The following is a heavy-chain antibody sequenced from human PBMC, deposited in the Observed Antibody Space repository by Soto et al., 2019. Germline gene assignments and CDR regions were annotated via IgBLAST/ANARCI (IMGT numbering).Heavy chain of an antibody. CDR2: ISAYNGNT. CDR3: ARDYGSGNDMDV. J-gene: IGHJ6*02. CDR1: GYTFSNYG. V-gene: IGHV1-18*01. D-gene: IGHD3-10*01. Sequence: GPSVKVSCKASGYTFSNYGISWVRQAPGQGLEWMGWISAYNGNTKYAQKLQGRVTMTTDTSTSTAYMELRSLRSDDTAVYYCARDYGSGNDMDVWGQGTTVTVSS.